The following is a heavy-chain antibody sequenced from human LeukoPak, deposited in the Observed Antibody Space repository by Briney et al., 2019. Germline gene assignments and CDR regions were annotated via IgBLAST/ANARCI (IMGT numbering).Heavy chain of an antibody. J-gene: IGHJ4*02. CDR3: ARRAGEYSHPYDY. D-gene: IGHD4-17*01. CDR2: IYSGGNT. V-gene: IGHV3-23*05. CDR1: GFTFSSYG. Sequence: GGTLRLSCAASGFTFSSYGMTWVRQAPGKGLEWVSFIYSGGNTHYSDSVKGRFTISRDNSKNTLYLQMNSLRAEDTAVYYCARRAGEYSHPYDYWGQGTLVTVSS.